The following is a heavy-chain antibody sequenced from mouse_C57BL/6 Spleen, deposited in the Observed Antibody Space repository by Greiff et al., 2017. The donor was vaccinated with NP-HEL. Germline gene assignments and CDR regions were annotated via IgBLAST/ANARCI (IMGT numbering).Heavy chain of an antibody. CDR1: GYTFTSYW. CDR3: ARSGSTMVTGGDY. D-gene: IGHD2-2*01. Sequence: VKQSCKASGYTFTSYWMHWVKQRPGRGLEWIGRIDPNSGGTKYNEKFKSKATLTVDKPSSTAYMQLSSLTSEDSAVYYCARSGSTMVTGGDYWGQGTSVTVSS. CDR2: IDPNSGGT. J-gene: IGHJ4*01. V-gene: IGHV1-72*01.